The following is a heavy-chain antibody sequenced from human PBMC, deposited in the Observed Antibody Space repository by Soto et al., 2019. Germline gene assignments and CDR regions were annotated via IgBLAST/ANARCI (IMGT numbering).Heavy chain of an antibody. D-gene: IGHD6-19*01. V-gene: IGHV3-64D*06. CDR2: ISSNGGST. J-gene: IGHJ4*02. Sequence: PGGSLRLSCSASGFTFSSYAMHWVRQAPGKGLEYVSAISSNGGSTYCADSVKGRFTISRDNSKNTLYLQMSSLRAEDTAVYYCVKDKGGWPYYFDYWGQGTLVTVSS. CDR1: GFTFSSYA. CDR3: VKDKGGWPYYFDY.